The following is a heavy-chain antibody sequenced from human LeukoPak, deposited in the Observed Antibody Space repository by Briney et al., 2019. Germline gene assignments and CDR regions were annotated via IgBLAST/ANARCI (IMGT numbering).Heavy chain of an antibody. CDR1: GFTFSSYW. J-gene: IGHJ4*02. D-gene: IGHD3-16*01. V-gene: IGHV3-74*01. CDR3: AKDGGTYKPALDY. CDR2: IKSDGSST. Sequence: GGSLRLSCAASGFTFSSYWMHWVRQAPGKGLVWVSRIKSDGSSTNYADSVKGRFTISRDNSKNTLYLQMNSLRAEDTAVYYCAKDGGTYKPALDYWGQGTLVTVSS.